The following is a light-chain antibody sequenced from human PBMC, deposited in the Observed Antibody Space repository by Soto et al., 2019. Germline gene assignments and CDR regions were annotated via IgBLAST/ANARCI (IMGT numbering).Light chain of an antibody. V-gene: IGKV3-15*01. Sequence: EIVMTQSPATLSVSPGERATLSCRASQNVSSNLAWYQQKPGQAPRLLIYGASSRATGIPARFSSSGSGTEFTLTISSLQSEDFAVYYCQQYNNWPPTFTFGPGTKVDIK. CDR3: QQYNNWPPTFT. CDR2: GAS. CDR1: QNVSSN. J-gene: IGKJ3*01.